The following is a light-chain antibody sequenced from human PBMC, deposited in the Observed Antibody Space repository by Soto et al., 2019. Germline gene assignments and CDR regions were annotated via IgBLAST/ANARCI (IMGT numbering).Light chain of an antibody. J-gene: IGKJ1*01. CDR3: HQYASSPQT. CDR1: QSVAKNY. Sequence: EIVLTQSPGTLSLSPGERATLSCRASQSVAKNYLAWYQQEPGQAPGLLIYGPSSRATGIPDRFSGSGSGTDFTLTISRLEPEDFAVYYCHQYASSPQTFGQGTKVEIK. CDR2: GPS. V-gene: IGKV3-20*01.